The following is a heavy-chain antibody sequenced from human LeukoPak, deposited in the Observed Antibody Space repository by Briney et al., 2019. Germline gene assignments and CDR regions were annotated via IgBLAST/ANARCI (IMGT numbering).Heavy chain of an antibody. CDR1: GGTFSSYA. Sequence: ASVKVPCKASGGTFSSYAISWVRQAPGQGLEWMGWINPNSGGTNYAQKFQGRVTMTRDTSISTAYMELSRLRSDDTAVYYCAREGFPRGYDYVWGSYRSTVVGPLYYMDVWGKGTTVTVSS. J-gene: IGHJ6*03. D-gene: IGHD3-16*02. CDR2: INPNSGGT. CDR3: AREGFPRGYDYVWGSYRSTVVGPLYYMDV. V-gene: IGHV1-2*02.